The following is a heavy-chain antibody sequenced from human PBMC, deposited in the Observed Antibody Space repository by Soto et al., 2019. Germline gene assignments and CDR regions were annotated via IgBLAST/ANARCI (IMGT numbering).Heavy chain of an antibody. CDR2: VSWDDEK. Sequence: SGLTLVNPSQTLTLTCTFSGFSLNTGGMCLSWVRQPTGKALEWLAVVSWDDEKHFSTSLRNRISVSKDASGDRVVLTMANMDPADSGTYYCVRTHGGYTAYYGMDVWGPGTTVTVSS. V-gene: IGHV2-70*19. J-gene: IGHJ6*02. D-gene: IGHD5-12*01. CDR3: VRTHGGYTAYYGMDV. CDR1: GFSLNTGGMC.